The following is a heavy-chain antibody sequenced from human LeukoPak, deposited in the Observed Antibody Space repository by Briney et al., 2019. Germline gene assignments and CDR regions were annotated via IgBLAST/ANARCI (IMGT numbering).Heavy chain of an antibody. CDR2: IYHSGST. Sequence: SETLSLTCTVSGYSISSGYYWGWIRQPPGKGLEWIGSIYHSGSTYYNPSLKSRVTISVDTSKNQFSLKLSSVTAADTAVYYCARSGGTYYDFWSGLMDVWGKGTTVTVSS. CDR3: ARSGGTYYDFWSGLMDV. V-gene: IGHV4-38-2*02. J-gene: IGHJ6*04. CDR1: GYSISSGYY. D-gene: IGHD3-3*01.